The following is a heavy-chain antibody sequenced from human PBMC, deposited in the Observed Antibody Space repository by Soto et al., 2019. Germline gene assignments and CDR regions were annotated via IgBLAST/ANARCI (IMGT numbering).Heavy chain of an antibody. J-gene: IGHJ4*02. V-gene: IGHV1-69*06. CDR1: GGLFSSFA. CDR2: IIPVFGTT. Sequence: QGQLVQSGPEVKKPGSSVKVSCKDSGGLFSSFAISWVRQAPGQGLEWLGGIIPVFGTTNYAEKFQDRVTITADKSTNTVYMELSGLRCGDTAIYYCARGGGPYVWFNEFWGQGTLVTVSS. D-gene: IGHD3-16*01. CDR3: ARGGGPYVWFNEF.